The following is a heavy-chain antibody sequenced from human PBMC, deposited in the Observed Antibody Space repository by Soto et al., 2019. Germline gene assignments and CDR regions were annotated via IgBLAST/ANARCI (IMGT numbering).Heavy chain of an antibody. Sequence: PGVSLRLSCSASGFTFTRYSMNWVRQAPGKGLEWVSSISSTTNYIYYGDSMKGRFTISRDNAKNSLYLEMNSLRAEDTAVYYCARESEDLTSNFGYWGQGTLVTASS. V-gene: IGHV3-21*06. CDR1: GFTFTRYS. CDR3: ARESEDLTSNFGY. CDR2: ISSTTNYI. J-gene: IGHJ4*02.